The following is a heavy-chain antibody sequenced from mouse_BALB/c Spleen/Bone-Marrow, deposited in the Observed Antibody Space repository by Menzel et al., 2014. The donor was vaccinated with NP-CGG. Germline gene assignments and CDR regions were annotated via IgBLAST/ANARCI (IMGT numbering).Heavy chain of an antibody. V-gene: IGHV14-4*02. Sequence: DVKLVESGAELVRSGASVELSCTASGFNIKDYYMHWVKQRPEQGLEWIGWIDPGNGDTEYAPKFQGKATMTADTSSNTAYLQLSSLTSEDTAVYYCNAEHGNYHYFDYWGQGTTLTISS. J-gene: IGHJ2*01. D-gene: IGHD6-1*01. CDR2: IDPGNGDT. CDR3: NAEHGNYHYFDY. CDR1: GFNIKDYY.